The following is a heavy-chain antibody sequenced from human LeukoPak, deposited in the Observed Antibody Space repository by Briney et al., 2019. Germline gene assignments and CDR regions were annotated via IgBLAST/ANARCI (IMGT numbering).Heavy chain of an antibody. D-gene: IGHD5-12*01. CDR2: INHSGST. V-gene: IGHV4-34*01. J-gene: IGHJ3*02. Sequence: SETLSLTCALYGGSFTGYYWRWIRQPPGKGLEWIGEINHSGSTKYNPSLKSRVTISVDTSTKQFFLRLTSVTAADTAVYYCACHAVRYSAYDREEDAFDIWGQGTMVTVSS. CDR1: GGSFTGYY. CDR3: ACHAVRYSAYDREEDAFDI.